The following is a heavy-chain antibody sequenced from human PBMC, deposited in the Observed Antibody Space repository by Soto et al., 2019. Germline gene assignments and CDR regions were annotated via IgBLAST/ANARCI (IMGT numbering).Heavy chain of an antibody. J-gene: IGHJ4*02. Sequence: PGGSLRLSCAASGFTFSSYGMHWVRQAPGKGLEWVAVISYDGSNKYYADSVKGRFTISRDNSKNTLYLQMNSLRAEDTAVYYCAKLFLGTVYFDYWGQGTLVTVSS. CDR3: AKLFLGTVYFDY. D-gene: IGHD7-27*01. CDR2: ISYDGSNK. CDR1: GFTFSSYG. V-gene: IGHV3-30*18.